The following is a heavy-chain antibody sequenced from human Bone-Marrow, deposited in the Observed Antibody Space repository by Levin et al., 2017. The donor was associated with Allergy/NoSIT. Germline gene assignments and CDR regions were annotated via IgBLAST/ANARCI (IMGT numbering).Heavy chain of an antibody. J-gene: IGHJ4*02. CDR1: GFTFSSYS. CDR2: ISSSSSYI. D-gene: IGHD6-13*01. CDR3: ARGLEQQLALDY. Sequence: GESLKISCAASGFTFSSYSMNWVRQAPGKGLEWVSSISSSSSYIYYADSVKGRFTISRDNAKNSLYLQMNSLRAEDTAVYYCARGLEQQLALDYWGQGTLVTVSS. V-gene: IGHV3-21*01.